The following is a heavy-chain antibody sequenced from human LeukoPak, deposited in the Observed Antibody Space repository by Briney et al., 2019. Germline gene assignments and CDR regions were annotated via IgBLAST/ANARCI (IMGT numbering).Heavy chain of an antibody. V-gene: IGHV3-23*01. Sequence: GGSLRLSCAVSGFTFSSFAMSWVRQAPGKGLEWVSVISGNSGSIYYADSVKGRFTISRDNSKNTLSLQMNGLRVEDTAVYYCARDQGPHWFDPWGQGTLVTVSS. CDR3: ARDQGPHWFDP. J-gene: IGHJ5*02. CDR1: GFTFSSFA. CDR2: ISGNSGSI.